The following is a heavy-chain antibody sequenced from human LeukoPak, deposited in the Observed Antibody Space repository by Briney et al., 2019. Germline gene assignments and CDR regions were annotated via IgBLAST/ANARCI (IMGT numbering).Heavy chain of an antibody. CDR1: GFTFSNDA. V-gene: IGHV3-23*01. J-gene: IGHJ6*02. CDR3: AKHYDSGRGVPYALDV. CDR2: IGAVTGAVT. D-gene: IGHD3-10*01. Sequence: PGGSLRLSCAAPGFTFSNDAMRWVRQAPGKGLEWGSAIGAVTGAVTIYAESVKGRFTISRDNSKNTLYLQMNSLRGEDTAVYYCAKHYDSGRGVPYALDVWGQGTTVTVSS.